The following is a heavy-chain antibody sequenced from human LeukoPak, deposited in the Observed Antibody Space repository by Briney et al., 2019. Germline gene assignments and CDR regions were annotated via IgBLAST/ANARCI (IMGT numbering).Heavy chain of an antibody. D-gene: IGHD1-26*01. CDR1: GFTFDDYA. CDR3: AKDIAGADTYYFDY. V-gene: IGHV3-9*01. Sequence: PGGSLRLSCPASGFTFDDYAMHWVRQAPEKGLEWVSGISWNSGSIGYADSVKGRFTISRDNAKNSLYLQMNSLRAEDTALYYCAKDIAGADTYYFDYWGQGTLVTVSS. CDR2: ISWNSGSI. J-gene: IGHJ4*02.